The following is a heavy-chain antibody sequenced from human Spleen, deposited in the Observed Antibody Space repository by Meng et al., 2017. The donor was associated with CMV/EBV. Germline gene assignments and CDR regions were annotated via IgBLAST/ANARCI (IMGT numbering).Heavy chain of an antibody. J-gene: IGHJ4*02. V-gene: IGHV1-8*01. CDR1: GYTFTSYH. D-gene: IGHD4-17*01. CDR2: MNPNNINT. CDR3: ARDYGDYYFDY. Sequence: SCKASGYTFTSYHINWVRQATGQGLEWMGWMNPNNINTGYAQKFQGRVTMTRNTSISTAYMELSSLRSEDAAVYYCARDYGDYYFDYWGQGTLVTVSS.